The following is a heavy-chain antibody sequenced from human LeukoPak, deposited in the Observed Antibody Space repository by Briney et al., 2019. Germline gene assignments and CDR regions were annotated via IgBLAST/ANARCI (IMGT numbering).Heavy chain of an antibody. Sequence: PGGSLRLSCVASGFTFSGFSMTWVRQAPGKGLERVANIKHDGTEKYYVDSVKGRFTISRDNAQSSLFLQMSSLRAEDTAVYYCARVGTTSWYYWGQGTLVTVSS. D-gene: IGHD2-2*01. J-gene: IGHJ4*02. CDR2: IKHDGTEK. V-gene: IGHV3-7*01. CDR3: ARVGTTSWYY. CDR1: GFTFSGFS.